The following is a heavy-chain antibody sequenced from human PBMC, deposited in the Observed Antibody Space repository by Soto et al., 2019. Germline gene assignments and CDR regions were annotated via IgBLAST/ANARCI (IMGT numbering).Heavy chain of an antibody. CDR2: ISGSGGST. D-gene: IGHD6-6*01. CDR3: AKCFAGKKAARNYYYYYMDV. V-gene: IGHV3-23*01. CDR1: GFIFNDYA. Sequence: EVQLLESGGGLVQPGGSLRLSCAASGFIFNDYAMTWVRQAPGKGLEWVSGISGSGGSTYYADSVKGRFTISRDNSKNTLYLQMSSLRGDDAALYYCAKCFAGKKAARNYYYYYMDVSGKGMTVTVSS. J-gene: IGHJ6*03.